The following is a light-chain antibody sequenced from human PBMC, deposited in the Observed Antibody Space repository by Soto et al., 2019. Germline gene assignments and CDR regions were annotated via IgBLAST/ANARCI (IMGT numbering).Light chain of an antibody. J-gene: IGLJ7*01. CDR2: DNN. CDR3: ATWDESRNGYAV. Sequence: QSVLTQPPSASGTPGQRVTISCSGSRSNIGSNTVHWYQQLPGTAPKLLIFDNNLRPSGVPDRFSGSKSGTSASLAISGLQSEDEADYYCATWDESRNGYAVFGSGTQLTVL. CDR1: RSNIGSNT. V-gene: IGLV1-44*01.